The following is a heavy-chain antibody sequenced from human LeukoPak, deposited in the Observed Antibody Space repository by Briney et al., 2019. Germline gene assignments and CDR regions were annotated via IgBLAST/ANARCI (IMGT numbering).Heavy chain of an antibody. Sequence: PSETLSLTCTVSGGSISSYSYCWGWIRQPPGKGLEWIGIIYYSGGTYYNPSLKSRVTISVDTSKNQFSLKLSSVTAADTAVYYCARRVGGVYYVSGYFVSWGQGTLVTVSS. D-gene: IGHD3-22*01. CDR1: GGSISSYSYC. J-gene: IGHJ4*02. CDR2: IYYSGGT. CDR3: ARRVGGVYYVSGYFVS. V-gene: IGHV4-39*01.